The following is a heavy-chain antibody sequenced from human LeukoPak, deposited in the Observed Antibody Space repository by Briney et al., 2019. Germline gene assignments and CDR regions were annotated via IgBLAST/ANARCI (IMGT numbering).Heavy chain of an antibody. J-gene: IGHJ4*02. CDR3: ASIGYCSSTSCYYFDY. D-gene: IGHD2-2*01. V-gene: IGHV4-34*01. CDR1: GGSFSGYY. CDR2: INHSGST. Sequence: PSETLSLTCAVYGGSFSGYYWSWIRQPPGKGLEWIGEINHSGSTNYNPSLKSRVTISVDTSKNQFSLKLSSVTVADTAVYYCASIGYCSSTSCYYFDYWGQGTLVTVSS.